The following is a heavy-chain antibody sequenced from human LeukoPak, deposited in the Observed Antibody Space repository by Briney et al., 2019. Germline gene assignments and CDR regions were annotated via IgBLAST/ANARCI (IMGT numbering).Heavy chain of an antibody. V-gene: IGHV4-59*01. CDR2: IYYSGST. CDR3: ARGPRGWTMIVVRAFDI. Sequence: TSETLSLTCTVSGGSISSYYWSWIRQPPGKGLEWIGYIYYSGSTNYNPSLKSRVTISVDTSKNQFSLKLSFVTAADTAVYYCARGPRGWTMIVVRAFDIWGQGTMVTVSS. J-gene: IGHJ3*02. CDR1: GGSISSYY. D-gene: IGHD3-22*01.